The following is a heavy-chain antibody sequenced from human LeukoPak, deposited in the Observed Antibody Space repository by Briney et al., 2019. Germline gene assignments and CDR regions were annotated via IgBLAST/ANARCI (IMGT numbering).Heavy chain of an antibody. V-gene: IGHV1-18*04. Sequence: ASVKVSRKASGYTFTSYGISWVRQAPGQGLEWMGWISAYNGNTNYAQKLQGRVTMTTDTSTSTAYMELRSLRSDDTAVYYCARVPLIVVVPAALSGDYWGQGTLVTVSS. J-gene: IGHJ4*02. CDR2: ISAYNGNT. CDR1: GYTFTSYG. CDR3: ARVPLIVVVPAALSGDY. D-gene: IGHD2-2*01.